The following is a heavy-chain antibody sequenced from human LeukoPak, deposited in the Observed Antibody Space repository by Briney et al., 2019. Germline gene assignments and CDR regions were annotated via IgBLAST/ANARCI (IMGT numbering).Heavy chain of an antibody. J-gene: IGHJ4*02. Sequence: GGSLRLSCAASGFTFSSYSMNWVRQAPGKRLEWVANMNIDGSEKYYADSAKGRFTISRDNARNSVYLQMNSLRVEDTAVYYCARDPVEWELLLDYWGQGTLVTVSS. V-gene: IGHV3-7*01. CDR1: GFTFSSYS. CDR2: MNIDGSEK. D-gene: IGHD1-26*01. CDR3: ARDPVEWELLLDY.